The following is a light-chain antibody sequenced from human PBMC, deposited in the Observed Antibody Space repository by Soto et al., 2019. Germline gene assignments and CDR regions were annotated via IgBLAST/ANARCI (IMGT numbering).Light chain of an antibody. CDR1: SSDVGAYKY. CDR2: EVS. Sequence: QSALTQAACVSGSPGQSITISCTGTSSDVGAYKYVSWYQQHPGKAPKLMIYEVSNRPSGVSNRFSGSKSGNTASVTISGLQAEDEADYYCSSYTSTNTQVFGTGTKVTVL. V-gene: IGLV2-14*01. CDR3: SSYTSTNTQV. J-gene: IGLJ1*01.